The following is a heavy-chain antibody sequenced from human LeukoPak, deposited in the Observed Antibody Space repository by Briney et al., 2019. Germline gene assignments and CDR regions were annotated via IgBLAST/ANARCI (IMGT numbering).Heavy chain of an antibody. CDR2: ISYDGSNK. V-gene: IGHV3-30-3*01. Sequence: GGSLRLSCAASGFTFSSYAMHWVRQAPGKGLEWVAVISYDGSNKYYADSVKGRFTISRDNSKNTLYLQMNSLRAEDTAVYYCARGDNQWPPNYYYYYGMDVWGQGTTVTVSS. D-gene: IGHD6-19*01. CDR1: GFTFSSYA. J-gene: IGHJ6*02. CDR3: ARGDNQWPPNYYYYYGMDV.